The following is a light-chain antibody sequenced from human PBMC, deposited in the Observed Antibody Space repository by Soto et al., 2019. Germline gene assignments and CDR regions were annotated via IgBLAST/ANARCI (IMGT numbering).Light chain of an antibody. CDR2: ANN. Sequence: QSVLTQPPSASGTPGQTVTISCSGSRTNIGTNYVYWYQQFPGTAPKLLIFANNKRPSGVPERFSASKSGTSASLAISGLRSEEEDEYYCTAWADRLSVVFGGGTKLTVL. CDR3: TAWADRLSVV. CDR1: RTNIGTNY. V-gene: IGLV1-47*01. J-gene: IGLJ3*02.